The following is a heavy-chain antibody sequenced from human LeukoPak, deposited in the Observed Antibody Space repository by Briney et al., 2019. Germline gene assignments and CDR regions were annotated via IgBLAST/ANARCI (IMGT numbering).Heavy chain of an antibody. CDR3: AKAGGSSWAVLDY. CDR2: IRFDGSNT. Sequence: GGSLRLSCAASGFTFSSNGMHWVRQAPGKGLEWVAFIRFDGSNTYYADSVKGRLTISRDTSKNTLYLRMNSLRPEDTAVHYCAKAGGSSWAVLDYWGQGTLVTVSS. D-gene: IGHD6-13*01. V-gene: IGHV3-30*02. CDR1: GFTFSSNG. J-gene: IGHJ4*02.